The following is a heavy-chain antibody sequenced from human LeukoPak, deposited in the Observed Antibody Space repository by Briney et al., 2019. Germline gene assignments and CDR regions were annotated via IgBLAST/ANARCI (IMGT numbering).Heavy chain of an antibody. CDR3: ATYRRWEDGAFDI. V-gene: IGHV1-24*01. Sequence: GASVKVSCKVSGYTLTELSMHWVRQAPGKGLEWMGGFDPEDGETIYAQKFQGRVTMTEETSTDTAYMELSSLRSDDTAVYYCATYRRWEDGAFDIWGQGTMVTVSS. J-gene: IGHJ3*02. D-gene: IGHD1-26*01. CDR1: GYTLTELS. CDR2: FDPEDGET.